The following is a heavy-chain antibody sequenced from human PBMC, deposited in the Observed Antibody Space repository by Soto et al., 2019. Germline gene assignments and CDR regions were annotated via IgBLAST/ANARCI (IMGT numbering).Heavy chain of an antibody. CDR2: INWNGGST. CDR3: ARVSGSYFRSMIDY. D-gene: IGHD1-26*01. Sequence: GGSLRLSCGASGFKFDEHAMNWVRQAPGKGLEWVSGINWNGGSTGYADSVKGRFSISRDNAKNSLYLQMNSLRAEDTALYYCARVSGSYFRSMIDYWGQATLVTVS. CDR1: GFKFDEHA. J-gene: IGHJ4*02. V-gene: IGHV3-20*04.